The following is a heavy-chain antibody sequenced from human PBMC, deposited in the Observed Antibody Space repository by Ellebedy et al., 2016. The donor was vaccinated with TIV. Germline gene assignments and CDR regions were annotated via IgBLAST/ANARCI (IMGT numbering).Heavy chain of an antibody. V-gene: IGHV3-64D*06. CDR1: GFTFSSYA. CDR2: IVSNGDST. CDR3: VKAWGD. Sequence: PGGSLRLSCSASGFTFSSYAMHWVRQAPGKGLEYISAIVSNGDSTYYANSVKGRFTISRDNSNNTLYLQMSSLRPEDTAVYYCVKAWGDWGQGTLVTVSS. J-gene: IGHJ4*02. D-gene: IGHD3-16*01.